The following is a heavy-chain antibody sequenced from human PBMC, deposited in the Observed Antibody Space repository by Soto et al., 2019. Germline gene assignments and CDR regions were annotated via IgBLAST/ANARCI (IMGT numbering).Heavy chain of an antibody. CDR3: GGQDYGAKGHYFKN. D-gene: IGHD4-17*01. V-gene: IGHV4-39*01. CDR2: IYYIGNT. Sequence: QLQLQESGSGLVKPSETLSLTCTVSNGSISSRSSYWGWIRQTPGKGLEWIGSIYYIGNTYYNPSLKSRVTISIDTSKTQFSLKLSSVTAADTAVYFCGGQDYGAKGHYFKNWGQGTLVTVSS. CDR1: NGSISSRSSY. J-gene: IGHJ4*02.